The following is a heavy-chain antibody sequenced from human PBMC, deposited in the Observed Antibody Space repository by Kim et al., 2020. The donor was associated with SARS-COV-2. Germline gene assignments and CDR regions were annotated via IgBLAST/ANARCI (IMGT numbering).Heavy chain of an antibody. D-gene: IGHD6-19*01. Sequence: SETLSLTCSVSGGSISSTAYYWGWIRQPPGKGLEWIGGVYYRGTTYYNPSLKSRVTISVDTSRNQFSLSLTSVTDADTAVYYCARHAVAGTPHGYIDYWGQGTLVTVSS. CDR2: VYYRGTT. J-gene: IGHJ4*02. CDR3: ARHAVAGTPHGYIDY. CDR1: GGSISSTAYY. V-gene: IGHV4-39*01.